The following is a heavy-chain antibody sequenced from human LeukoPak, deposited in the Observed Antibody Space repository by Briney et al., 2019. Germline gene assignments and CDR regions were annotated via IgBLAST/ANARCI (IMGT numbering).Heavy chain of an antibody. Sequence: SGGSLRLSCAASGFTFSTYAMGWVRQAPGKGLEWVSAICGSDGSRYYADSVKGRFTISRDNPKNTLYLQMNSLRGEDTAVYYCAKGGSPSCYSSSGYWGQGTLVTVSS. CDR3: AKGGSPSCYSSSGY. CDR1: GFTFSTYA. V-gene: IGHV3-23*01. D-gene: IGHD2-2*01. J-gene: IGHJ4*02. CDR2: ICGSDGSR.